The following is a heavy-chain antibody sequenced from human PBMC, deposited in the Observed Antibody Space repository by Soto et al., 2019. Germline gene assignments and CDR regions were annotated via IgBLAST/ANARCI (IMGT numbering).Heavy chain of an antibody. J-gene: IGHJ4*02. CDR1: GYTFTSYD. CDR2: MNPNSGNT. V-gene: IGHV1-8*01. CDR3: ARTTPMVRGVIKSYFDY. D-gene: IGHD3-10*01. Sequence: ASVKVSCKASGYTFTSYDINWVRQATGQGLEWMGWMNPNSGNTGYAQKFQGRVTMTRNTSISTAYMELSSLRSEDTAVYYCARTTPMVRGVIKSYFDYWGQGTLVTVSS.